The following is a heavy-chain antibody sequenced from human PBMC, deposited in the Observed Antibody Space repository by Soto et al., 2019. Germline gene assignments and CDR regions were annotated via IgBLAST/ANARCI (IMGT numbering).Heavy chain of an antibody. CDR3: AFHFARIFSGYDYSFDP. CDR2: ISASGGST. CDR1: GFTFSSSA. Sequence: GGCLRLSCAASGFTFSSSAMSWLRQAPGKGLEWVSAISASGGSTYYADSVKGRFTISRDNSKNTLYLQMNSLRVEDTAVYYCAFHFARIFSGYDYSFDPWGQGALVTVPS. D-gene: IGHD5-12*01. V-gene: IGHV3-23*01. J-gene: IGHJ5*02.